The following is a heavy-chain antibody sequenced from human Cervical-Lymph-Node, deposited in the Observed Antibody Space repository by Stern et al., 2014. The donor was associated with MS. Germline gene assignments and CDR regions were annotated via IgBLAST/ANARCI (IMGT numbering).Heavy chain of an antibody. J-gene: IGHJ4*02. Sequence: DQLVESGAEVKKPGASVKVSCKASGYTFTSYDINWVRQGTGQGLEWMGWMNPYSGNAVYAQKFQGRVTMTRDTYTSTAYLELISLRSEDTAVFYCARGRELLSLDYWGQGTLVTVSS. V-gene: IGHV1-8*01. D-gene: IGHD1-26*01. CDR1: GYTFTSYD. CDR3: ARGRELLSLDY. CDR2: MNPYSGNA.